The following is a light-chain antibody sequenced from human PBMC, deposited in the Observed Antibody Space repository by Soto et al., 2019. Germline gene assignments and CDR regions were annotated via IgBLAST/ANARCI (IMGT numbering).Light chain of an antibody. CDR2: GAS. CDR3: QQYYNWPLT. V-gene: IGKV3-15*01. J-gene: IGKJ4*01. Sequence: EIVMTQSPATLSMSPGERATLSCRTSQSVSSNLAWNQQNPGQAPRLLISGASARATDIPARFSGSGSGTEFTLTISSLQSEDFAIYYCQQYYNWPLTFGGGTKVEIK. CDR1: QSVSSN.